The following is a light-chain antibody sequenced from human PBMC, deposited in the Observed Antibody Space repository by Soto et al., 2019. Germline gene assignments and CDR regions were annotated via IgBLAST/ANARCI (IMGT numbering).Light chain of an antibody. Sequence: EIVLTQSPATLSLSPGERATLSCRASQSVGYHLSWYQQKPGQAPRLLIYDASNRATAIPARFSGSGSGTDFSLAISSLEPEDFAVYYCQQRSNWPPVTFGGGIKVEIK. CDR1: QSVGYH. J-gene: IGKJ4*01. CDR3: QQRSNWPPVT. CDR2: DAS. V-gene: IGKV3-11*01.